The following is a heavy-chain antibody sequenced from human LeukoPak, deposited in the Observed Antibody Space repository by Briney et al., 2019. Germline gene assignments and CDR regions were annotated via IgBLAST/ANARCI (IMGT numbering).Heavy chain of an antibody. CDR1: GITFDMST. CDR2: MKEDGTEI. J-gene: IGHJ4*02. Sequence: VGSLRLSCVVSGITFDMSTMTWVRQAPGKGPEWVAKMKEDGTEIFYAGSVAGRFTISRDNSKNSLYLRMNSLRVEDTAVYYCATGGAPGGRFENWGQGTLVTVSS. V-gene: IGHV3-7*01. D-gene: IGHD3-16*01. CDR3: ATGGAPGGRFEN.